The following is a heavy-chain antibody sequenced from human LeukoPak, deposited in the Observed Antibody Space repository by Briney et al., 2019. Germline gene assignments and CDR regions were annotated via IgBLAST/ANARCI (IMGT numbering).Heavy chain of an antibody. Sequence: SETLSLTCTVSGGSISSSSYYWGWIRQPPGKGLEWIGSIYYSGSTYYNPSLKSRVTISVDTSKNQFSLKLSSVTAADTAVYYCARDAPNYYDSSGYYHVSWGQGTLVTVSS. CDR2: IYYSGST. V-gene: IGHV4-39*07. J-gene: IGHJ5*02. CDR3: ARDAPNYYDSSGYYHVS. CDR1: GGSISSSSYY. D-gene: IGHD3-22*01.